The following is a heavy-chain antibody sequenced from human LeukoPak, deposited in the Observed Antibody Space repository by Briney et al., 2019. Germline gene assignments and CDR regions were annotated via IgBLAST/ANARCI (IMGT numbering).Heavy chain of an antibody. CDR2: IKEDGSEK. J-gene: IGHJ4*02. Sequence: GGSLRLSCAASGFTVSSNYMSWVRQAPGMGLEWVANIKEDGSEKYYVDSVKGRFTISRDNAKNSLYLQMNSLRAEDTAVYYCAREPAETGTGDYWGQGTLVTVSS. V-gene: IGHV3-7*01. CDR1: GFTVSSNY. D-gene: IGHD1-1*01. CDR3: AREPAETGTGDY.